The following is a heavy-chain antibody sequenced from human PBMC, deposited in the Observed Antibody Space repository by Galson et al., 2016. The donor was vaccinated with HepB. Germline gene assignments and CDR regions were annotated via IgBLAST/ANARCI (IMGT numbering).Heavy chain of an antibody. CDR2: ISYDGGNT. V-gene: IGHV3-30*19. CDR1: GFTFSRYG. CDR3: AKLDCGRDCPGDD. Sequence: SLRPSCAASGFTFSRYGMHWVRQAPGKGLEWVAVISYDGGNTHYAHSVKGRFTVSRDNSKNTLFLQMSSLRVEDTAVYYCAKLDCGRDCPGDDWGQGTQVTVS. J-gene: IGHJ1*01. D-gene: IGHD2-21*02.